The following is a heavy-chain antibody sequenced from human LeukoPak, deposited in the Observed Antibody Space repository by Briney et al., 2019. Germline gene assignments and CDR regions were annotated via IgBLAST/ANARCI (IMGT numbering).Heavy chain of an antibody. CDR1: GFTFSDYY. J-gene: IGHJ3*02. CDR2: ISSSGSTI. V-gene: IGHV3-11*01. CDR3: ARERRKAFDI. Sequence: GGSLRLSCSASGFTFSDYYMSWIRQAPGRGLEGVSCISSSGSTIYYADSVKGRFTISRDNAKNSLYLQMNSRRAEDTAVYYCARERRKAFDIWGQGTMVTVSS.